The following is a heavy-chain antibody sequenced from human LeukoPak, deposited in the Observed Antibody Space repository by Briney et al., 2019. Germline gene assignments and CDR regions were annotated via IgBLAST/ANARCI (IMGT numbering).Heavy chain of an antibody. V-gene: IGHV1-69*04. CDR2: IIPILGIA. CDR1: GGTFSSYA. Sequence: ASVKVSCKASGGTFSSYAISWVRQAPGQGLEWMGRIIPILGIANYAQKFQGRVTITADKSTSTAYMELSSLRSEDTAVHYCARVEGHGRLGPANDYWGQGTLVTVSS. J-gene: IGHJ4*02. D-gene: IGHD1-26*01. CDR3: ARVEGHGRLGPANDY.